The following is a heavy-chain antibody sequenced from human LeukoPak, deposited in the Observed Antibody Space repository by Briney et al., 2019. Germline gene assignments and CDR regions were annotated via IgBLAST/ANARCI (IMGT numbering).Heavy chain of an antibody. V-gene: IGHV3-66*01. D-gene: IGHD5-24*01. CDR3: AMDSSWLPLKFDY. J-gene: IGHJ4*02. CDR1: GFIVSTNY. Sequence: GGSLRLSCAASGFIVSTNYMSWVRQAPGKGLEWVSVLYSGGTTYYADSVKGRFTISRDDSKNTLYLQMNSLRAEDTAVYYCAMDSSWLPLKFDYWGQGTLVTVST. CDR2: LYSGGTT.